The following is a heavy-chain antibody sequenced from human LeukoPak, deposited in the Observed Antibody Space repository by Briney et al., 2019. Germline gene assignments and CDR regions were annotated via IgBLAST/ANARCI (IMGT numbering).Heavy chain of an antibody. CDR1: GXTFSDYS. D-gene: IGHD2-15*01. CDR2: LSSTSATR. V-gene: IGHV3-48*01. J-gene: IGHJ4*02. Sequence: LRLSXAASGXTFSDYSMNWVRQAPGKGLEWVSYLSSTSATRYYADSVKGRFTISRDNAKNSLYLQVNNLRAEDTAVYYCARDRGILARSSPIDYWGQGTLVTVSS. CDR3: ARDRGILARSSPIDY.